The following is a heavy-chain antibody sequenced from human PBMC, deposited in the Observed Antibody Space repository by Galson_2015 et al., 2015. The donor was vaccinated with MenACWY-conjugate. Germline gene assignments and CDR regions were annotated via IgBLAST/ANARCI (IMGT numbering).Heavy chain of an antibody. Sequence: IVRIYYSGRTYYTPSLKSRVTMSADASKNQFSMKLSSVTAADTAVYYCARQNGGNSAFLTGWYFQHWGQGTLVTVSS. D-gene: IGHD4-23*01. V-gene: IGHV4-39*01. CDR2: IYYSGRT. CDR3: ARQNGGNSAFLTGWYFQH. J-gene: IGHJ1*01.